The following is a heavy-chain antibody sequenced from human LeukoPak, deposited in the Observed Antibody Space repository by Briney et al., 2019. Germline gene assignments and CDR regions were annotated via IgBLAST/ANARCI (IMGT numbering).Heavy chain of an antibody. CDR3: ARDISSAAGYSYGAFDY. J-gene: IGHJ4*02. CDR2: INPNSGGT. V-gene: IGHV1-2*02. CDR1: GYTFTGYY. D-gene: IGHD5-18*01. Sequence: ASVKVSCKASGYTFTGYYMHWVRQAPGQGLEWMGWINPNSGGTNYAQKFQGGVTMTRDTSISTAYMELSRLRSDDTAVYYCARDISSAAGYSYGAFDYWGQGTLVTVSS.